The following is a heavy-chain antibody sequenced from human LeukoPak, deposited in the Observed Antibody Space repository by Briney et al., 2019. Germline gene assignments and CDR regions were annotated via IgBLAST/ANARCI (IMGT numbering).Heavy chain of an antibody. CDR1: GFTFSSYS. Sequence: GGSLRLSCAASGFTFSSYSMNWVRQAPGKGLEWVSSISSSSSYIYYADSVKGRFTISRDNAKNSLYLQMNSLRAEDTAVYYCARDIGPRPGSYYYDSSDGTDYWGQGTLVTVSS. V-gene: IGHV3-21*01. CDR2: ISSSSSYI. CDR3: ARDIGPRPGSYYYDSSDGTDY. D-gene: IGHD3-22*01. J-gene: IGHJ4*02.